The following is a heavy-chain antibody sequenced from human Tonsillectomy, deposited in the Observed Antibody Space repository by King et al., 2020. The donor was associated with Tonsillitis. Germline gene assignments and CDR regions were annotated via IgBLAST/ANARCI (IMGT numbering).Heavy chain of an antibody. Sequence: VQLVESGGAWIQPGGSLRLSCAASGFTFSSYTMTWVRQAPGKGLEWVSALTGSGSRTFYADSVRGRFTISRDNSKNTLVLQMNSLRAEDTAVYYCAKGQLTGDYDTYFDYWGQGTLVTVSS. CDR3: AKGQLTGDYDTYFDY. CDR2: LTGSGSRT. J-gene: IGHJ4*02. CDR1: GFTFSSYT. V-gene: IGHV3-23*04. D-gene: IGHD3-9*01.